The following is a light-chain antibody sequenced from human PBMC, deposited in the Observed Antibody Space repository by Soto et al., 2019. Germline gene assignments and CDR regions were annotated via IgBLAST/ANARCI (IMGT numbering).Light chain of an antibody. CDR3: QKDNSAPRT. J-gene: IGKJ1*01. V-gene: IGKV1-27*01. Sequence: IPLTQSPASLTSSEANIVTITCRASQGISNYLAWYQQKPGKVPKLLIYAASTLQSGVPSRFSGSGSGTDFTLTISSLQPEDVATYYCQKDNSAPRTFGQGTKVDIK. CDR1: QGISNY. CDR2: AAS.